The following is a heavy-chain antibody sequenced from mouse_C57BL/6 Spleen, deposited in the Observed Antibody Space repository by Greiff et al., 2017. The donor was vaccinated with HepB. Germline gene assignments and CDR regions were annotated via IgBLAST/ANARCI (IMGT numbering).Heavy chain of an antibody. J-gene: IGHJ3*01. CDR3: TTNYYRAY. CDR2: IDPENGDT. CDR1: GFNIKDDY. V-gene: IGHV14-4*01. D-gene: IGHD2-14*01. Sequence: EVKLQQSGAELVRPGASVKLSCTASGFNIKDDYMHWVKQRPEQGLEWIGWIDPENGDTEYASKFQGKATITADTSSNTAYLQLSSLTSEDTAVYYCTTNYYRAYWGQGTLVTVSA.